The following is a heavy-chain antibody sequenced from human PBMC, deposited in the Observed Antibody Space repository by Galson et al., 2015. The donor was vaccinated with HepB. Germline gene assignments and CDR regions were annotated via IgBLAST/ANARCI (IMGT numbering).Heavy chain of an antibody. CDR2: IIPVFGTA. J-gene: IGHJ4*02. V-gene: IGHV1-69*06. CDR1: GGTFSSYA. D-gene: IGHD3-10*01. Sequence: SVTVSCKASGGTFSSYAISWVRQAPGQGFEWMGGIIPVFGTANYAQKFQGRVTITADKSTSTAYMELSRLRSDDTVVYYCARELWFGEFDYWGQGTLVTVSS. CDR3: ARELWFGEFDY.